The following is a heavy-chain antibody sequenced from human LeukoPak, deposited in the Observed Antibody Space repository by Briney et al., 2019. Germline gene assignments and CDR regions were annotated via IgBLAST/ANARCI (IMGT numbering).Heavy chain of an antibody. CDR1: GYTFTSYG. CDR3: AKYSSSSKWFDP. J-gene: IGHJ5*02. CDR2: ISAYNGNT. D-gene: IGHD6-13*01. V-gene: IGHV1-18*01. Sequence: ASVKVSCKASGYTFTSYGISWVRQAPGQGLEWMGWISAYNGNTNYAQKLQGRVTMTTDTSTSTAYMELRSLRAEDTAVYYCAKYSSSSKWFDPWGQGTLVTVSS.